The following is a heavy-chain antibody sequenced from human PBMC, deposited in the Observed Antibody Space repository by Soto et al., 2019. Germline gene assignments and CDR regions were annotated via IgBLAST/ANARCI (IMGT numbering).Heavy chain of an antibody. CDR1: GFTFSSYA. CDR3: GKEGQLVLHGAGEFDY. D-gene: IGHD2-2*01. V-gene: IGHV3-23*01. CDR2: ISGSGGST. Sequence: EVQLLESGGGLVQPGGSLRLSCAASGFTFSSYAMSWVRQAPGKGLEWVSAISGSGGSTYYADSVKGRFTISRDNSKNTLYQQINSLRAEDTAVYYCGKEGQLVLHGAGEFDYWGQGTLVTVSS. J-gene: IGHJ4*02.